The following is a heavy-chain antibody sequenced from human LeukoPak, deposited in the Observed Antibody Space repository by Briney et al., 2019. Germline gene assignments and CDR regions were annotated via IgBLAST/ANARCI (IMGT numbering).Heavy chain of an antibody. J-gene: IGHJ4*02. V-gene: IGHV4-39*02. D-gene: IGHD3-10*01. CDR2: IYYSGST. CDR3: ARDYGSGSYPH. Sequence: SETLSLTCTVSGGSISSSSYYWGWIRQPPGKGLEWIGSIYYSGSTYYNPSLKSRVTISVDTSKNQFSLKLSSVTAADTAVYYCARDYGSGSYPHWGQGTLVTVTS. CDR1: GGSISSSSYY.